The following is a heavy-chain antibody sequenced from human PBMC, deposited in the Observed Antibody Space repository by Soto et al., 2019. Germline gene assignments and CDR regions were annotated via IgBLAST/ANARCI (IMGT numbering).Heavy chain of an antibody. V-gene: IGHV4-59*01. CDR2: IYYSGST. CDR1: GGSISSYY. D-gene: IGHD6-19*01. Sequence: ETLSLTCTVSGGSISSYYWSWIRQPPGKGLEWIGYIYYSGSTNYNPSLKSRVTISVDTSKNQFSLKLSSVTAADTAVYYCASWYSSGRYDYFDYWGQGTLVTVSS. J-gene: IGHJ4*02. CDR3: ASWYSSGRYDYFDY.